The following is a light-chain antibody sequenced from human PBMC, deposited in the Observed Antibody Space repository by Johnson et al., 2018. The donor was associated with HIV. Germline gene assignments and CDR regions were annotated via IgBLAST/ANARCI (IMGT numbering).Light chain of an antibody. CDR3: GTWDSSLSADV. J-gene: IGLJ1*01. CDR2: ENN. Sequence: QSVLTQPPSVSAAPGQKVTISCSGSSSDMGNYAVSWYQQLPGTAPKLLIYENNKRPSGIPGRFSGSKSGTSATLGITGLPTGDEADYYCGTWDSSLSADVFGPGTKVTVL. V-gene: IGLV1-51*02. CDR1: SSDMGNYA.